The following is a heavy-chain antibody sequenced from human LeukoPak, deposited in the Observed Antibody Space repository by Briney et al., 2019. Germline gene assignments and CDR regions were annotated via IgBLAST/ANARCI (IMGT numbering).Heavy chain of an antibody. CDR3: ARPATVGSRFDY. D-gene: IGHD4-17*01. CDR2: VKQDGSEK. V-gene: IGHV3-7*01. J-gene: IGHJ4*02. CDR1: GFTFSDYW. Sequence: GGSLRLSCAASGFTFSDYWMSWVRQAPGKGLEWVANVKQDGSEKFYVDSVKGRFTISRDNAKNSLYLQMNSLRVEDTAVYYCARPATVGSRFDYWGQGTLVTVSS.